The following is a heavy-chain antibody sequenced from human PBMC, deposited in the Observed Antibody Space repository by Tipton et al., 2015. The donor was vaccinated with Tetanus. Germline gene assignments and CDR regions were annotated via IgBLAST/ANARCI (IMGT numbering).Heavy chain of an antibody. J-gene: IGHJ3*02. CDR3: ARHNRVLWFGELSDAFDI. Sequence: GLVKPSETLSLTCVVYGGSFGHYYWTWIRQPPGKGLEWIGEINHDGRTTYTSSLKSRVTILVDTSKKQFSLKLSSVTAADTAVYYCARHNRVLWFGELSDAFDIWGQGTMVTVSS. D-gene: IGHD3-10*01. CDR2: INHDGRT. V-gene: IGHV4-34*01. CDR1: GGSFGHYY.